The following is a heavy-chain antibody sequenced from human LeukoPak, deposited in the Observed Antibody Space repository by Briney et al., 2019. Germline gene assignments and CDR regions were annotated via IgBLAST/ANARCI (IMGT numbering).Heavy chain of an antibody. Sequence: ASVKVSCKASGGTFSSYAISWVRQAPGQGLEWMGRIIPILGIANYAQKFQGRVTITADESTSTAYMELSSLRSEDTAVYYCATSLVVVPAAEGWFDPWGQGTLVTVSS. CDR3: ATSLVVVPAAEGWFDP. CDR1: GGTFSSYA. V-gene: IGHV1-69*04. CDR2: IIPILGIA. D-gene: IGHD2-2*01. J-gene: IGHJ5*02.